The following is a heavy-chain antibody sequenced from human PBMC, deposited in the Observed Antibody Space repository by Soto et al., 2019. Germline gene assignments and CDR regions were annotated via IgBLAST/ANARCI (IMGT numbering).Heavy chain of an antibody. D-gene: IGHD2-15*01. J-gene: IGHJ4*02. CDR2: IYHSGRT. V-gene: IGHV4-31*03. Sequence: QVQLQESGPGLVKPSETLSLTCTVSGGSISNGYYYWSWVRQNPGKGLEWSGHIYHSGRTYYNPSLKSRVSISIDTSKNKFSLHLSSVTAADTAVYYCARWVEVSLDYFDSWGQGNPVTVSS. CDR3: ARWVEVSLDYFDS. CDR1: GGSISNGYYY.